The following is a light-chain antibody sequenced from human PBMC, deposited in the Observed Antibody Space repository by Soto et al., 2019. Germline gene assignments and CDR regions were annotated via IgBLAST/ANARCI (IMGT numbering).Light chain of an antibody. CDR2: ASS. Sequence: DIQMTQSPASLSASVGDRDTITGRASQGIRNFVAWYQQKTGKAPKDLVYASSTLLSVVPSRFSGSGSGKGFPLTLNSLQPEDVARYTCQKSSSVPGFGTWTKV. CDR3: QKSSSVPG. J-gene: IGKJ3*01. CDR1: QGIRNF. V-gene: IGKV1-27*01.